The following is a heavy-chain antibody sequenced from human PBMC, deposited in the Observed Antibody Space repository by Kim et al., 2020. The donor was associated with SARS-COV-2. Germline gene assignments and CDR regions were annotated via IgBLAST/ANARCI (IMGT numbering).Heavy chain of an antibody. Sequence: YAASVKGRFTISRDDSKNTAYLQMNSLKTEDTAVYYCTRLLPELNWGFDYWGQGTLVTVSS. J-gene: IGHJ4*02. CDR3: TRLLPELNWGFDY. D-gene: IGHD7-27*01. V-gene: IGHV3-73*01.